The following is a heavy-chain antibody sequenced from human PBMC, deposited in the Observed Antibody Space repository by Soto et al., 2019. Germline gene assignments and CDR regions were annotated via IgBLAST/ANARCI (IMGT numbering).Heavy chain of an antibody. J-gene: IGHJ4*02. CDR2: LTWHGEVI. D-gene: IGHD3-3*01. Sequence: EVQLAESGGALVQPGRSLRLSCVASGFTFDDYAIHWVRQPPGKGLEWVSGLTWHGEVIGYADSVKGRFTISRDNAKNSLYLEMNSLRPEDTALYSCVKDSERSGYLTHLDYWGQGTLVTVSS. CDR3: VKDSERSGYLTHLDY. CDR1: GFTFDDYA. V-gene: IGHV3-9*01.